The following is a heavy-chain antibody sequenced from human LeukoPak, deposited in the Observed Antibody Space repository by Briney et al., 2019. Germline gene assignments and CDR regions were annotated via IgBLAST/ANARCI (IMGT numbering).Heavy chain of an antibody. V-gene: IGHV4-39*07. CDR2: IYYSGST. J-gene: IGHJ6*03. CDR3: ARTIAARPYYYYYYYMDV. CDR1: GGSISGSNYY. D-gene: IGHD6-6*01. Sequence: PSETLSLTCTVSGGSISGSNYYWGWIRQPPGKGLEWIGSIYYSGSTYYSPSLKSRVTISVDTSKNQFSLKLSSVTAADTAVYYCARTIAARPYYYYYYYMDVWGKGTTVTVSS.